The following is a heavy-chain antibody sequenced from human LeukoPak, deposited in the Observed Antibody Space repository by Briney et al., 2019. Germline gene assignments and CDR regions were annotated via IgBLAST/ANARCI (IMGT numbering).Heavy chain of an antibody. CDR2: ISSSGSTI. D-gene: IGHD3-10*01. CDR1: GFTFSDYY. Sequence: GGSLRLSCAASGFTFSDYYMSWIRQAPGKGLEWVSYISSSGSTILYADSVKGRFTISRDNAKNSLYLQMISLRAEDTAVYYCAKGVGTSSTGELPFYFDFWGQGILVTVSS. J-gene: IGHJ4*02. CDR3: AKGVGTSSTGELPFYFDF. V-gene: IGHV3-11*04.